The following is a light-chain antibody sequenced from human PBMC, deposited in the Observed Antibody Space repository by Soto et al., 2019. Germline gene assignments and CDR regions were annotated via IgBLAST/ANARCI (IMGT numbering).Light chain of an antibody. CDR1: QLFSSN. Sequence: EIVMTQSPATLSVSPGEIVTLSWSASQLFSSNLAWYQRRPGQAPRLLIYGSSTRATGVPPRFSGSASGTEFTLTISSLQSEDFGVYYCQQYNDWPRNFGQGTRLEIK. V-gene: IGKV3-15*01. CDR2: GSS. J-gene: IGKJ5*01. CDR3: QQYNDWPRN.